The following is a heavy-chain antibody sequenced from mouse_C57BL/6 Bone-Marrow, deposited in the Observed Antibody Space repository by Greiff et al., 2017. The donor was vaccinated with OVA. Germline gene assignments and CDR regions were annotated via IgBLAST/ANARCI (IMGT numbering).Heavy chain of an antibody. CDR1: GFTFSSYA. Sequence: EVKLMESGGGLVKPGGSLKLSCAASGFTFSSYAMSWVRQTPEKRLEWVATISDGGSYTYYPDNVKGRFTISRDNAKNNLYLQMSHLKSEDTAMYYCARGDYYGSSWNWCAYWGQGTLVTVAA. J-gene: IGHJ3*01. CDR2: ISDGGSYT. D-gene: IGHD1-1*01. CDR3: ARGDYYGSSWNWCAY. V-gene: IGHV5-4*03.